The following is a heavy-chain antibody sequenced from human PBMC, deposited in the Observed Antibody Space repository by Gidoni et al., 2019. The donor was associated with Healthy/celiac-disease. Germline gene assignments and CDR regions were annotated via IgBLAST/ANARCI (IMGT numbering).Heavy chain of an antibody. D-gene: IGHD4-17*01. CDR1: GYTFTSYY. V-gene: IGHV1-46*03. CDR3: ARGAGTTVTTFFDY. CDR2: INPRGGKT. J-gene: IGHJ4*02. Sequence: QVQLVQSGAEVKKPGASVKVSCKASGYTFTSYYMHWVRQAPGQGLEWMGIINPRGGKTSYAQKFQGMSNMTRDTSTSTVYMELSSLRSEDTAVYYCARGAGTTVTTFFDYWGQGTLVTVSS.